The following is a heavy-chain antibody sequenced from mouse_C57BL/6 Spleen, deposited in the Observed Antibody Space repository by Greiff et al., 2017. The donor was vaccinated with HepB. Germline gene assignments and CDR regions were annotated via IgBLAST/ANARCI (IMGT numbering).Heavy chain of an antibody. V-gene: IGHV5-4*01. CDR2: ISDGGSYT. CDR3: ARDNYGSSPVYFDY. CDR1: GFTFSSYA. Sequence: EVMLVESGGGLVKPGGSLKLSCAASGFTFSSYAMSWVRQTPEKRLEWVATISDGGSYTYYPDNVKGRFTISRDNAKNNLYLQMSHLKSEDTAMYYCARDNYGSSPVYFDYWGQGTTLTVSS. J-gene: IGHJ2*01. D-gene: IGHD1-1*01.